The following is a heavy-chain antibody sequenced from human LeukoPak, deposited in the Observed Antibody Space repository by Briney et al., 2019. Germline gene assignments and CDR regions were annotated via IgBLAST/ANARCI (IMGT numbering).Heavy chain of an antibody. J-gene: IGHJ3*02. Sequence: GGSVKVSCKASSYTLTNYGISWVRQAPGQGLEWMGWISAYNGNTNYAQNLQGRVTMTTDTSTNTAYMELRSLRSDDTAVYYCARDQDPGAFDIWGQGTMVTVS. CDR2: ISAYNGNT. CDR3: ARDQDPGAFDI. CDR1: SYTLTNYG. V-gene: IGHV1-18*01.